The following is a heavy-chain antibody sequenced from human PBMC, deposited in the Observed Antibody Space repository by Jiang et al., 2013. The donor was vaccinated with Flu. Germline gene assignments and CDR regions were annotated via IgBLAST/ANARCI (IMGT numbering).Heavy chain of an antibody. CDR2: IFPGNSDT. CDR1: GYSFTSQW. CDR3: ARQGSTGWWYFDY. Sequence: SLKISCKGSGYSFTSQWIGWVRQTAGKGLEWMAIIFPGNSDTRYSPSFHGQVTISADKSISTAYLQWSSLKASDTAIYYCARQGSTGWWYFDYWGQGTLVTVSS. D-gene: IGHD6-19*01. J-gene: IGHJ4*02. V-gene: IGHV5-51*01.